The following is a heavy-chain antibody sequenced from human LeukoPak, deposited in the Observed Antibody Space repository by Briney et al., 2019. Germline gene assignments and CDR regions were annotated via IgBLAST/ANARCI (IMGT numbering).Heavy chain of an antibody. D-gene: IGHD6-13*01. V-gene: IGHV4-61*02. CDR3: ASRHSKQQPYYYYMDI. CDR2: IYSNGDT. CDR1: GDSISSGSYY. Sequence: SETLSLTCTVSGDSISSGSYYWSWIRQPAGKGLEWIGRIYSNGDTKFNPSRKSRVTISLDTSKNQFSLKLSSATAADTAVYYCASRHSKQQPYYYYMDIWGKGTTVTVSS. J-gene: IGHJ6*03.